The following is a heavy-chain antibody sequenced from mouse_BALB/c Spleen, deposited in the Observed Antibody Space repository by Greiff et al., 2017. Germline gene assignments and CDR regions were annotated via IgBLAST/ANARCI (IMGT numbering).Heavy chain of an antibody. CDR1: GYAFTNYL. J-gene: IGHJ3*01. CDR2: INPGSGGT. Sequence: VQLQQSGAELVRPGTSVKVSCKASGYAFTNYLIEWVKQRPGQGLEWIGVINPGSGGTNYNGKFKGKATLTADKSSSTAYMQLSSLTSEDSAVYFCARGCYRYDEGTWFAYWGQGTLVTVSA. D-gene: IGHD2-14*01. V-gene: IGHV1-54*01. CDR3: ARGCYRYDEGTWFAY.